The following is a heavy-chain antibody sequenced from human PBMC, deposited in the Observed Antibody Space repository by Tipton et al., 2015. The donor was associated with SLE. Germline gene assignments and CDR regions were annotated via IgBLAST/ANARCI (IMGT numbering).Heavy chain of an antibody. D-gene: IGHD3-10*01. V-gene: IGHV4-34*01. J-gene: IGHJ6*03. CDR1: GGSFSGYA. Sequence: TLSLTCTVSGGSFSGYAWSWVRQPPGKGLEWIGEINQSGSTNYNASLKSRVAISVDTSKNQFSLRLSSVTAADTAVYYCARGVSGYFHYCYMDVWGRGTTVTISS. CDR3: ARGVSGYFHYCYMDV. CDR2: INQSGST.